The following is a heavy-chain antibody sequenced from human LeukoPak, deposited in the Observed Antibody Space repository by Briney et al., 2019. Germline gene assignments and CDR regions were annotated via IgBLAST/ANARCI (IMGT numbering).Heavy chain of an antibody. D-gene: IGHD2-15*01. CDR3: ARLEAAGGRYCSGGSCYFDY. CDR1: GYSFTSYW. J-gene: IGHJ4*02. CDR2: IYPGDSDT. V-gene: IGHV5-51*01. Sequence: GESLKISCKGSGYSFTSYWIGWVRQMPGKGLEWMGIIYPGDSDTRYSPSFQGQVTISADKSISTAYLQWSSLKASDTAMYYCARLEAAGGRYCSGGSCYFDYWGQGTLVTVSS.